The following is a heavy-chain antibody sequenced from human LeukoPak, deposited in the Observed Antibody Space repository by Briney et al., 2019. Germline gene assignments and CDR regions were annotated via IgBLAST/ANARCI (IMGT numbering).Heavy chain of an antibody. CDR1: GGSISSNSYY. Sequence: SETLSLTCAVSGGSISSNSYYWGWIRQPPGKGLEWIGSIYYGGSTYYNPSLKSRVTISVDTSKNQFSLKLSSVTAADTAVYYCARGVVIAPQTFDYWGQGTLVTVSS. J-gene: IGHJ4*02. CDR3: ARGVVIAPQTFDY. D-gene: IGHD2-21*01. CDR2: IYYGGST. V-gene: IGHV4-39*07.